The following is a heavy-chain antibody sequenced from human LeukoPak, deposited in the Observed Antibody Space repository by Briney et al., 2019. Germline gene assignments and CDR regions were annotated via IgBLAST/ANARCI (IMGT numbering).Heavy chain of an antibody. CDR1: GFTFSTYS. D-gene: IGHD2-15*01. V-gene: IGHV3-48*01. CDR2: ISRGSSAI. CDR3: ARDAAWPPQDLDC. Sequence: PGGSLRLSCAASGFTFSTYSMAWVRQAPGKGLEWVSYISRGSSAIYYADSVKGRFTISRDNARNSLSLQMNSLRAKDTAVYYCARDAAWPPQDLDCWGQGTLVTVSS. J-gene: IGHJ4*02.